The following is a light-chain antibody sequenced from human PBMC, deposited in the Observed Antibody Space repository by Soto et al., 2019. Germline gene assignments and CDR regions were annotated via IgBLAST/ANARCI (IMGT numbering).Light chain of an antibody. CDR3: QQFDDPVT. V-gene: IGKV3-11*01. J-gene: IGKJ5*01. CDR2: GAS. CDR1: QSVSSK. Sequence: EILLTQYPATLSLSPGERATLSCRASQSVSSKLAWYQQKPGQAPRLLIYGASTRATGIPARLSGSASGTDFTLTISGMEPEDSAVYYCQQFDDPVTFGQGTRLEIK.